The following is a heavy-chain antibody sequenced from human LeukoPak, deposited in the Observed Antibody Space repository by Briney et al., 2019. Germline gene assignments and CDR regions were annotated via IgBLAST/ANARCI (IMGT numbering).Heavy chain of an antibody. V-gene: IGHV1-18*04. J-gene: IGHJ6*02. CDR3: ATDYYDYYYGMDV. CDR1: GYTFTGYY. Sequence: ASVKVSCKASGYTFTGYYMRWVRQAPGQGLEWMGWISAYNGNTNYAQKLQGRVTMTTDTSASTAYMELRSLRSDDTAVYYCATDYYDYYYGMDVWGQGTTVTVSS. CDR2: ISAYNGNT.